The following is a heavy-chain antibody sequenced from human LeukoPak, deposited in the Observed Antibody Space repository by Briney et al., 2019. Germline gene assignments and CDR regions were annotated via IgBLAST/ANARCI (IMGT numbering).Heavy chain of an antibody. D-gene: IGHD4/OR15-4a*01. Sequence: GGSLRLSCAASGFTFSSYGMSWVRQAPGKGLEWVSYISSSGSTIYYADSVKGRFTISRDNAKNSLYLQMNSLRPEDTALYYCAKVRFDNSAHFDFWGQGTLVTVSS. V-gene: IGHV3-48*04. J-gene: IGHJ4*02. CDR1: GFTFSSYG. CDR2: ISSSGSTI. CDR3: AKVRFDNSAHFDF.